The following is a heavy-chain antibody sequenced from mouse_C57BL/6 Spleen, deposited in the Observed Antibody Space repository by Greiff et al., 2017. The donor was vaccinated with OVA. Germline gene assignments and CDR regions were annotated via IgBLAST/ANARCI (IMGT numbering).Heavy chain of an antibody. CDR2: IDPETGGT. D-gene: IGHD1-1*01. CDR3: TRQDYGSSYDY. J-gene: IGHJ2*01. V-gene: IGHV1-15*01. Sequence: QVQLQQSGAELVRPGASVTLSCKASGYTFTDYEMHWVKQTPVHGLEWIGAIDPETGGTAYNQKFKGKAILTADKSSSTAYMELRSLTSEDSAVYYCTRQDYGSSYDYWGQGTTLTVSS. CDR1: GYTFTDYE.